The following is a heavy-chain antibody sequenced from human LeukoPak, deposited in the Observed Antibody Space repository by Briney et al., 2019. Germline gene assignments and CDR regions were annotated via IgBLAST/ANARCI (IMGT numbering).Heavy chain of an antibody. CDR3: ARDRGTVTTNYYYGMDV. J-gene: IGHJ6*02. V-gene: IGHV4-31*03. CDR2: IYYSGST. Sequence: PSQTLSLTCTVSGGSISSGGYYWSWIRQHPGKGLEWIGYIYYSGSTYYNPSLKCRVTISVDTSKNQFSLKLSSVTAADTAVYYCARDRGTVTTNYYYGMDVWGQGTTVTVSS. D-gene: IGHD4-17*01. CDR1: GGSISSGGYY.